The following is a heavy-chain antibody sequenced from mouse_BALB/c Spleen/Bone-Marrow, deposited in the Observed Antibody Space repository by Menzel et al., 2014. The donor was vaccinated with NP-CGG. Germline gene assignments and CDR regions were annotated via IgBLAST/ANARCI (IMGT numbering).Heavy chain of an antibody. CDR3: ARSGGDSIDY. Sequence: LQESGPELVKPGALVKISCKASGYTFTSYDINWVKQRPGQGLEWIGWIYPGDGSTKYNEKFKGKATLTADKSSSKAYVQLSSLTSENSTDYFCARSGGDSIDYWGQGASVTVSS. CDR1: GYTFTSYD. V-gene: IGHV1S33*01. D-gene: IGHD1-1*02. J-gene: IGHJ4*01. CDR2: IYPGDGST.